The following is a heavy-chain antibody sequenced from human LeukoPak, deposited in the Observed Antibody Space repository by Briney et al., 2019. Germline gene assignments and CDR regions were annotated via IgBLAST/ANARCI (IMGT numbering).Heavy chain of an antibody. V-gene: IGHV1-69*01. Sequence: GASVKVSCKASGGTFSSYAISWVRQAPGQGLEWMGGIIPIFGTANYAQKFQGRVTITADESTSTAYMELRSLRSDDTAVYYCARGRRRDGYNGGDYWGQGTLVTVSS. CDR3: ARGRRRDGYNGGDY. D-gene: IGHD5-24*01. CDR2: IIPIFGTA. CDR1: GGTFSSYA. J-gene: IGHJ4*02.